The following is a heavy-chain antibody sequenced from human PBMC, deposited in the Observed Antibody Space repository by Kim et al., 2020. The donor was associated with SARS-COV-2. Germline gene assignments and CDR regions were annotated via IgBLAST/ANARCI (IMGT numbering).Heavy chain of an antibody. CDR3: AKDMWRWAFDA. D-gene: IGHD2-21*01. Sequence: YADSVKGRFTISRDKSKNTLYLQLSRLRDDDTAVYYCAKDMWRWAFDAWGQGTVVTVSS. V-gene: IGHV3-23*01. J-gene: IGHJ3*01.